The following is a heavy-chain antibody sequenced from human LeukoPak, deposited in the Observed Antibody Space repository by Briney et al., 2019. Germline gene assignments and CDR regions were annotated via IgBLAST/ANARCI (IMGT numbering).Heavy chain of an antibody. J-gene: IGHJ3*02. CDR2: IHPDDSDI. V-gene: IGHV5-51*01. CDR1: GYSFTDYW. D-gene: IGHD3-10*01. CDR3: ARHGRGSRSPNAFDI. Sequence: GKSLKISCKGSGYSFTDYWIGWVRQMPGEGLQWMGIIHPDDSDIRYSPSFQGQVTISADKSIITAYLQWSSLKASDTAMYYCARHGRGSRSPNAFDIWGQGTMVTV.